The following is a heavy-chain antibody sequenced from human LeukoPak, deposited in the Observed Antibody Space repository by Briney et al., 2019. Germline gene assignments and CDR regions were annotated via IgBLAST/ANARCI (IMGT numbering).Heavy chain of an antibody. CDR3: ARDATYYDFWSGYFYYYYYMDV. D-gene: IGHD3-3*01. Sequence: GGSLRLSCAASGFTFSSYWMSWVRQAPGKGLGWVANIKQDGSEKYYVDSVKGRFTISRDNAKNSLYLQMNSPRAEDTAVYYCARDATYYDFWSGYFYYYYYMDVWGKGTTVTVSS. CDR1: GFTFSSYW. J-gene: IGHJ6*03. V-gene: IGHV3-7*01. CDR2: IKQDGSEK.